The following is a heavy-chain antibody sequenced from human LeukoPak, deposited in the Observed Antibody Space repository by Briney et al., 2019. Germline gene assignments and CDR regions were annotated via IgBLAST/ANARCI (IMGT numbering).Heavy chain of an antibody. V-gene: IGHV4-38-2*01. CDR3: ARHHGYSSSSHYFDY. CDR2: IYQSEST. J-gene: IGHJ4*02. CDR1: GYSISSGYY. D-gene: IGHD6-6*01. Sequence: SETLSLTCAVSGYSISSGYYWGWIRQPPGKGLEWIGSIYQSESTYYNPSLKSRVTISVDTSKNQFSLKLSSVTAADTAVYYCARHHGYSSSSHYFDYWGQGTLVTVSS.